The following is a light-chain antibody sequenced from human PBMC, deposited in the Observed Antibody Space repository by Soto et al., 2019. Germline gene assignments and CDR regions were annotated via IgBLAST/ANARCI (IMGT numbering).Light chain of an antibody. J-gene: IGLJ2*01. V-gene: IGLV1-40*01. Sequence: QSLLTQPPSVSGAPGQRVTISCTGSSSNIGAGYDVHWYQQLPGTAPKLLIYGNYNRPSGVPDRFSGSKSGTSVSLAITGLQADDEADYYCQSYDSSLSGAVFGGGTKLTVL. CDR3: QSYDSSLSGAV. CDR2: GNY. CDR1: SSNIGAGYD.